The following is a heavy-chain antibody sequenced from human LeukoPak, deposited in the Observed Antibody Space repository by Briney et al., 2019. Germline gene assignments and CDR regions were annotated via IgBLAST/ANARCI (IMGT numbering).Heavy chain of an antibody. D-gene: IGHD5-18*01. V-gene: IGHV3-74*01. J-gene: IGHJ4*02. Sequence: GGSLRLSSAGSGFTFSSYWMHWVRQVPGEGLVWVSRINSDGGATSYAGSVRGRFTISRDNAKNTLHLQMSSLRPEDTAVYYCARGSGSTVMDYWGQGTLVTVSS. CDR1: GFTFSSYW. CDR2: INSDGGAT. CDR3: ARGSGSTVMDY.